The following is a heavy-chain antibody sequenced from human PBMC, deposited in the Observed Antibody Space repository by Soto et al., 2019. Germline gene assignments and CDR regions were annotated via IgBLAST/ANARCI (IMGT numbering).Heavy chain of an antibody. D-gene: IGHD6-13*01. V-gene: IGHV1-69*01. CDR1: GGTFSSYR. CDR2: IVPIYRTA. Sequence: QVQLVQSGAEVKKPGSSVKVSCKASGGTFSSYRINWVRQAPGQGLEGVGGIVPIYRTADYAQKFQGRVTITADESARTAYMELRSLKSQDTAVYYCARDSGAKLSSSWGQGTLVTVSS. J-gene: IGHJ4*02. CDR3: ARDSGAKLSSS.